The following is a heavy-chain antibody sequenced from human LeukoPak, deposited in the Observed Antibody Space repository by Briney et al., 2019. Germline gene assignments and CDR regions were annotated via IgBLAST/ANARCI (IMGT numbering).Heavy chain of an antibody. Sequence: GGTLRLSCAASGFTFSSFGMSWVRQAPGKGLEWVSAISSTGGTAYYADSVKGRFTISRGNSKNTLYLQMNSLRSEDMAVYYCTLYSYWGQATLVTVSS. CDR1: GFTFSSFG. J-gene: IGHJ4*02. CDR3: TLYSY. CDR2: ISSTGGTA. V-gene: IGHV3-23*01. D-gene: IGHD5-12*01.